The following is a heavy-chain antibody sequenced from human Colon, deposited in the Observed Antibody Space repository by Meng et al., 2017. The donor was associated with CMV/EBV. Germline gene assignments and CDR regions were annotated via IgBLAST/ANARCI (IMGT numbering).Heavy chain of an antibody. CDR1: GYTFSDYH. D-gene: IGHD1-26*01. V-gene: IGHV1-2*02. CDR2: INSNSGAT. CDR3: ARDPSGSRVPFDY. J-gene: IGHJ4*02. Sequence: QVHLVQSGDEVKKPGASVKVSCKTSGYTFSDYHIHWVRQAPGQGLEWMGWINSNSGATDYAQKFQGRFTMTRDTSITTVYMELSSLRSDDTAVYYCARDPSGSRVPFDYWGQGSLVTVSS.